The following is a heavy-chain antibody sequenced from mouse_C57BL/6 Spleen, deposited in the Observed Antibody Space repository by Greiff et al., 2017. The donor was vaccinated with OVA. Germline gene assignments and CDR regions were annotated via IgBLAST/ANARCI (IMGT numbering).Heavy chain of an antibody. CDR1: GYTFTNYW. J-gene: IGHJ2*01. CDR3: ARSPNYGSSPYYFDY. V-gene: IGHV1-63*01. Sequence: QVQLQQSGAELVRPGTSVKMSCKASGYTFTNYWIGWAKQRPGHGLEWIGDIYPGGGYTNYNEKFKGKATLTADKSSSTAYMQFSSLTSEDSAIYYCARSPNYGSSPYYFDYWGQGTTLTVSS. CDR2: IYPGGGYT. D-gene: IGHD1-1*01.